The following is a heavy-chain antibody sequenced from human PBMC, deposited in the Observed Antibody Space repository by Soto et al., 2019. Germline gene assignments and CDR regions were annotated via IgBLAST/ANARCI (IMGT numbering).Heavy chain of an antibody. D-gene: IGHD1-1*01. Sequence: SGPTLVNPTQTLTLTCTFSGFSLSTSGMCVSWIRQPPGKALEWLALIDWDDDKYYSTSLKTRLTISKDTSKNQVVLTMTNMDPVDTATYYCARTRHWNLPYTTGMDVWGQGTTVTGSS. J-gene: IGHJ6*02. CDR1: GFSLSTSGMC. V-gene: IGHV2-70*01. CDR3: ARTRHWNLPYTTGMDV. CDR2: IDWDDDK.